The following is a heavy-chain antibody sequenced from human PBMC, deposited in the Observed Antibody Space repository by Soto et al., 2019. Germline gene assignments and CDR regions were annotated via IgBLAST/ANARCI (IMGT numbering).Heavy chain of an antibody. V-gene: IGHV1-69*01. CDR2: IIPIFDTT. D-gene: IGHD6-13*01. CDR3: ARDGAAAATSGMDV. Sequence: QVQLVQSGAEVKKPGYSVKVSCKASGGTFSTYGINWVRQAPGQGLEWMGGIIPIFDTTNYAQKFQGKFTITADESTSTVYIELSSLRSEDTAVYYCARDGAAAATSGMDVWGQGTTVIVSS. CDR1: GGTFSTYG. J-gene: IGHJ6*02.